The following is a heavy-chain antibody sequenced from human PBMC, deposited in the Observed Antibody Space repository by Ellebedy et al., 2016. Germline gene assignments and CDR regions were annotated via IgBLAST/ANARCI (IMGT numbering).Heavy chain of an antibody. CDR2: IYYSGVT. V-gene: IGHV4-39*07. CDR1: GGSISSSRYH. D-gene: IGHD3-16*01. Sequence: SETLSLTCVVSGGSISSSRYHWGWIRQPPGKGLEWIGTIYYSGVTYYNPSLKSRVTISVDTSKNQFSLKLSSVTAADTAVYYCARGHLWYYYYGMDVWGQGTTVTVSS. CDR3: ARGHLWYYYYGMDV. J-gene: IGHJ6*02.